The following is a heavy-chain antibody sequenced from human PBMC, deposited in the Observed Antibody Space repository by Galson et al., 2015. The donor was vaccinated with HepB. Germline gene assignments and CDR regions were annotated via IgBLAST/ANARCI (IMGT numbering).Heavy chain of an antibody. CDR3: ARARYSSSPPDY. J-gene: IGHJ4*02. D-gene: IGHD6-6*01. V-gene: IGHV1-18*01. Sequence: SVKVSCKASGYTFSSYPITWVRQAPGQGLEWMGWISAYNGNTNYAQKLQGRVTVTTDTSTSTAYMELGSLRSDDTAVYYCARARYSSSPPDYWGQGTLVTVSS. CDR2: ISAYNGNT. CDR1: GYTFSSYP.